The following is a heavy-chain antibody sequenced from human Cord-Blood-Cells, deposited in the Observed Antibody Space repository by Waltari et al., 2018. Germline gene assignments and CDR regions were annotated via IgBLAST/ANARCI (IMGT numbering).Heavy chain of an antibody. CDR3: ARDGGQYCSSTSCYYDAFDI. CDR1: GYTFTSYA. D-gene: IGHD2-2*01. V-gene: IGHV1-3*01. CDR2: INAGYGNT. J-gene: IGHJ3*02. Sequence: QVQLVQSGAEVKKPGASVKVSCKASGYTFTSYAMHWVRQAPGQRLEWMGWINAGYGNTKYSQKFQGRVTITRDTSASTAYMELSSLRYEDTAVYYCARDGGQYCSSTSCYYDAFDIWGQGTMVTVSS.